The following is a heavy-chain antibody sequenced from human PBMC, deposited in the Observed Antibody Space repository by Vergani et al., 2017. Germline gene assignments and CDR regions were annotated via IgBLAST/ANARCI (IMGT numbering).Heavy chain of an antibody. CDR2: ISGRGNSA. CDR3: ARVPGSSYFPAAFDY. D-gene: IGHD6-13*01. V-gene: IGHV3-23*01. CDR1: GFSFSNYG. Sequence: EVQLLESGGGLVQPGGSLRLSCAASGFSFSNYGLSWVRQAPGRGLEWVSAISGRGNSAYYADSVKGRFTISRDNSKNTLLLQMNSLRAEDTAVYYCARVPGSSYFPAAFDYWGQGTLVTVSS. J-gene: IGHJ4*02.